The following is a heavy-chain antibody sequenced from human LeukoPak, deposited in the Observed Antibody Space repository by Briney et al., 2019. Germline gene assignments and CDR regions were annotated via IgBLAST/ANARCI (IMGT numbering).Heavy chain of an antibody. CDR2: ISSSSSTI. V-gene: IGHV3-48*01. CDR1: GFTFSSYS. Sequence: GGSLRLSCAASGFTFSSYSMNWVRQAPGKGLEWVSYISSSSSTIYYADSVKGRFTISRDNSKNTLYLQMNSLRAEDTAVYYCAKDSRFLEWSANFDYWGQGTLVTVSS. CDR3: AKDSRFLEWSANFDY. J-gene: IGHJ4*02. D-gene: IGHD3-3*01.